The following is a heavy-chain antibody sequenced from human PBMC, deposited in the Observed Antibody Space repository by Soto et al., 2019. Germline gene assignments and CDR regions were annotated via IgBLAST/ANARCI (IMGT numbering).Heavy chain of an antibody. V-gene: IGHV4-38-2*02. J-gene: IGHJ4*02. CDR1: GYSISSGYY. CDR3: ARDIGLELRGTDY. CDR2: IYHSGST. Sequence: SETLSLTCAVSGYSISSGYYWGWIRQPPGKGLEWIGSIYHSGSTYYNPSLKSRVTISVDTSKNQFSLKLSSVTAADTAVYYCARDIGLELRGTDYWGQGTLVTVSS. D-gene: IGHD1-7*01.